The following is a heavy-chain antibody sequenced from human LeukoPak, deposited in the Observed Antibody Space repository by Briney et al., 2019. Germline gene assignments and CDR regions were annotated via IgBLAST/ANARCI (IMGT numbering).Heavy chain of an antibody. CDR2: INHSGNT. Sequence: SETLSLTCAVYGGPFSGDYWTWNRQPPGKGLEWIGEINHSGNTNYNPSLKSRVTISVDMSKNQFSLKLNSVTAADTAVYYCAGPGYSSQEGIEYWGQGTLVTVSS. CDR1: GGPFSGDY. J-gene: IGHJ4*02. D-gene: IGHD6-13*01. CDR3: AGPGYSSQEGIEY. V-gene: IGHV4-34*01.